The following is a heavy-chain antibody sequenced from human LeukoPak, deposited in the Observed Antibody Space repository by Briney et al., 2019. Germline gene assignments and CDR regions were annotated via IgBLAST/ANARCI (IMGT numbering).Heavy chain of an antibody. D-gene: IGHD1-26*01. CDR2: IIPIFGTA. Sequence: SVKVSCKASGGTFSSYAISWVRQAPGQGLEWLGGIIPIFGTANYAQKFQGRVTITADESTSTAYMELSSLRSEDTAMYYCAREDSGSYFWFDYWGQGTLVTVSS. J-gene: IGHJ4*02. V-gene: IGHV1-69*13. CDR1: GGTFSSYA. CDR3: AREDSGSYFWFDY.